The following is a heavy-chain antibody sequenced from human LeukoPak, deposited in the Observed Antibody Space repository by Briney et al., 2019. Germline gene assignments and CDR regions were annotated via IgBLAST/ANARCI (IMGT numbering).Heavy chain of an antibody. CDR2: IDWDDDT. CDR3: ARMTPDSPSFDY. CDR1: GFSLNTRQMC. V-gene: IGHV2-70*17. J-gene: IGHJ4*02. D-gene: IGHD1-14*01. Sequence: SGPALVKPTQTLTLTCTFSGFSLNTRQMCVAWIRQPPGKALEWLARIDWDDDTFYSTSLKTRLSISKDTSKNQVVLTMTNMDPVDTGTYYCARMTPDSPSFDYWGQGTLVTVS.